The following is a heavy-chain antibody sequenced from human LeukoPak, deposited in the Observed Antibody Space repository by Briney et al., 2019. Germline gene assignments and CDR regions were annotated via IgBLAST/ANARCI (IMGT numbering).Heavy chain of an antibody. Sequence: NPGGSLRLSCTASGFIFSHAWMSWVRQAPGKGLQWLGRIRSGGAREYAAPAQGRFTISRDDSRNTVYLEMNNLDTDDTAVYFCAVDTPVIDAQIDYWGQGTLVTVSS. CDR3: AVDTPVIDAQIDY. CDR2: IRSGGAR. D-gene: IGHD3-16*02. J-gene: IGHJ4*02. V-gene: IGHV3-15*01. CDR1: GFIFSHAW.